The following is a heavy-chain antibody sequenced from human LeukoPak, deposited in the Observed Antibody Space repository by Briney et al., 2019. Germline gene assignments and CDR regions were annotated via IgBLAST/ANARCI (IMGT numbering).Heavy chain of an antibody. J-gene: IGHJ4*02. V-gene: IGHV4-59*11. CDR1: GGSICTHY. CDR3: ARRGVSGSWYFFDY. CDR2: IYHTGST. Sequence: SETLSLTCTVSGGSICTHYWSWIRQPPGRGLEWIGYIYHTGSTNLHPSLKSRVTISVDTSKNQFSLKLSSVTAADTAVYYCARRGVSGSWYFFDYWGQGTLITVSS. D-gene: IGHD6-13*01.